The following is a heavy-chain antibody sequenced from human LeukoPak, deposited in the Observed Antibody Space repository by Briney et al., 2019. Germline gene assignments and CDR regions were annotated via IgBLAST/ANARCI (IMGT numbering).Heavy chain of an antibody. Sequence: PGGSLRLSCAASGFTVSSNYMSCVRQAPGKGLEWVSVIYSGGSTYYADSVKGRFTISRDKSKKTLYLQVNSLRAEDTAVYYCARRFTMVRGVIIDDFAFDIWGQGTMVTVSS. V-gene: IGHV3-66*04. CDR1: GFTVSSNY. J-gene: IGHJ3*02. CDR2: IYSGGST. D-gene: IGHD3-10*01. CDR3: ARRFTMVRGVIIDDFAFDI.